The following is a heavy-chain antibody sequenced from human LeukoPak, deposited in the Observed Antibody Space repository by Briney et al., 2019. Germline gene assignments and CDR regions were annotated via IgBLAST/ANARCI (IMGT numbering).Heavy chain of an antibody. CDR2: ISVGSGDT. V-gene: IGHV1-18*01. D-gene: IGHD1-14*01. CDR3: ARVGPHITGGAFDI. CDR1: GYSFTDYG. Sequence: ASVKLSCKASGYSFTDYGINWVRQAPGQGLEWLGWISVGSGDTTYLQRLQDRVAMTADTSTSTAYMELRSLKYDGAAVYYCARVGPHITGGAFDIWGQGTMVTVSS. J-gene: IGHJ3*02.